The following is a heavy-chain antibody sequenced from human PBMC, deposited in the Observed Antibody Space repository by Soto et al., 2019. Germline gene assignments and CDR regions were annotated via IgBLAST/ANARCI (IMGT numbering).Heavy chain of an antibody. J-gene: IGHJ4*02. CDR2: ISSSSTYI. V-gene: IGHV3-21*01. CDR3: ARGYCSGVSCYYYFDY. D-gene: IGHD2-15*01. CDR1: GFTFRTYI. Sequence: GGSLRLSCAASGFTFRTYIMNWVRQAPGKGLEWVSSISSSSTYIYYADSVKGRFTISRDNAKNSLYLQMNSLRAEDTAVYYCARGYCSGVSCYYYFDYWGQGT.